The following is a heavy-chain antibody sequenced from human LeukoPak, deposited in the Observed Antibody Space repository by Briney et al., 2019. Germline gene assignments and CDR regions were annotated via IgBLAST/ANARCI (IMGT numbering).Heavy chain of an antibody. Sequence: SETLPLTCAVSGGSISSGGYSWSWIRQPPGKGLEWIGYIYHSGSTYYNPSLKSRVTISVDRSKNQFSLKLSSVTAADTAVYHCARGGGDPMIFDYWGQGTLVTVSS. V-gene: IGHV4-30-2*01. CDR2: IYHSGST. J-gene: IGHJ4*02. D-gene: IGHD2-21*02. CDR1: GGSISSGGYS. CDR3: ARGGGDPMIFDY.